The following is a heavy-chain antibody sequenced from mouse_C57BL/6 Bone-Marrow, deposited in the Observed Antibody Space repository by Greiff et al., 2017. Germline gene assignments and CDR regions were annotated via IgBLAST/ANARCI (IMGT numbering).Heavy chain of an antibody. D-gene: IGHD1-1*01. V-gene: IGHV2-2*01. Sequence: VKLVESGPGLVQPSQSLSITCTVSGFSLTSYGVHWVRQSPGKGLEWLGVIWSGGSTDYNAAFISRLSISKDNSKSQVFFKMNSLQADDTAIYYCAREGDYGSGYNYAMDYWGQGTSVTVSS. J-gene: IGHJ4*01. CDR2: IWSGGST. CDR3: AREGDYGSGYNYAMDY. CDR1: GFSLTSYG.